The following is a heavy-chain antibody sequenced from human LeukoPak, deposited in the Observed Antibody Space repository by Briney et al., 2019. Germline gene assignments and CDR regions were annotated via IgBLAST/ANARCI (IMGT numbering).Heavy chain of an antibody. CDR2: INHSGST. CDR3: ARGYRRCGLSFLGY. CDR1: GGSFRGYY. D-gene: IGHD5-18*01. Sequence: SETLSLTCPVYGGSFRGYYWRWLRQPPAGRMEWIGEINHSGSTNYNPSLKSRVTISVDRSKNQFSLKLSSVTAADTAVYYCARGYRRCGLSFLGYWGQGTLVTVSS. J-gene: IGHJ4*02. V-gene: IGHV4-34*01.